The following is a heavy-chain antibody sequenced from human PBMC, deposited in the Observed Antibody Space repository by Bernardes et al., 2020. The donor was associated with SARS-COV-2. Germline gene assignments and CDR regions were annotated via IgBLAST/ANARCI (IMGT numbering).Heavy chain of an antibody. CDR3: ARSAGMDV. CDR2: IKRDGSET. CDR1: GFSLSDYW. Sequence: GGSLRLSCEASGFSLSDYWMTWVRQAPGKGLEWVANIKRDGSETYYVDSVKGRFTISRDNAKNLVFLQMNSLRAEDTAVFYCARSAGMDVWGQGTMVTVSS. J-gene: IGHJ6*02. V-gene: IGHV3-7*03.